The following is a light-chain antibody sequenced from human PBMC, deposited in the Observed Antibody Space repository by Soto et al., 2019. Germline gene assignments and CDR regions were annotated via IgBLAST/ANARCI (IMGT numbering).Light chain of an antibody. Sequence: QSVLAQPASVSGSPGQSITISCTGNSSDVGGYNYVSWYQQHPGKAPKLMIYDVSNRPSGVSNRFSGSKSGNTASLTISGLQAEDEADYYCCSYTTSSTRQRVFGTGTKVTVL. CDR1: SSDVGGYNY. V-gene: IGLV2-14*01. CDR3: CSYTTSSTRQRV. CDR2: DVS. J-gene: IGLJ1*01.